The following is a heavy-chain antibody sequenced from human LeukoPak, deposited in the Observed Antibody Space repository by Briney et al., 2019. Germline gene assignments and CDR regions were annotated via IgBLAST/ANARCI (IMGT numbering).Heavy chain of an antibody. J-gene: IGHJ6*03. D-gene: IGHD3-9*01. CDR3: ARETVYDILTVTYYYYYYMDV. Sequence: ASVKVSCKASGYTFTGYYMHWVRQAPGQGLEWMGWINPNSGGTNCAQKFQGRVTMTRDTSISTAYMELSRLRSDDTAVYYCARETVYDILTVTYYYYYYMDVWGKGTTVTISS. CDR1: GYTFTGYY. CDR2: INPNSGGT. V-gene: IGHV1-2*02.